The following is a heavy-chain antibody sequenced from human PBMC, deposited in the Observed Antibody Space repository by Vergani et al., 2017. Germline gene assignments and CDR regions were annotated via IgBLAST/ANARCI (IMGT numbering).Heavy chain of an antibody. CDR2: ISGSGGST. CDR3: ARAKYDFWSGSSAFDI. D-gene: IGHD3-3*01. CDR1: GFTFSSYA. V-gene: IGHV3-23*01. J-gene: IGHJ3*02. Sequence: EVQLLESGGGLVQPGGSLRLSCAASGFTFSSYAMSWVRQAPGKGLEWVSAISGSGGSTYYADSVKGRFTISRDNSKNTLYLQMNSLRAEDTAVYYCARAKYDFWSGSSAFDIWGQGTMVTVSS.